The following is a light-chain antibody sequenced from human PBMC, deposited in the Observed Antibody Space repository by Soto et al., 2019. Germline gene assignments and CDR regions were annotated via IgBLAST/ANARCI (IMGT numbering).Light chain of an antibody. V-gene: IGLV1-40*01. CDR2: GNT. J-gene: IGLJ1*01. Sequence: QSVLTQPPSVSGAPGQRVTISCTGSSSNIGADYDVHWYQQLPGTAPKLLIFGNTNRPSGVPDRFSASKSGTSASLAITGLQGEDDADYYCPSYDSGLSGYVFGTGTKLTVL. CDR1: SSNIGADYD. CDR3: PSYDSGLSGYV.